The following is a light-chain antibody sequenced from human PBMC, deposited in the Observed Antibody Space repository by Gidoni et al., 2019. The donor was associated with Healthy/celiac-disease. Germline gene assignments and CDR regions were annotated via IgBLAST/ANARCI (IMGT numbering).Light chain of an antibody. J-gene: IGKJ4*01. CDR1: QSVLYSSNNKNY. V-gene: IGKV4-1*01. CDR2: WAA. Sequence: DIVMTQSPDSLAVSLGERATINCKSSQSVLYSSNNKNYLAWYQQKPGQPPKMLIYWAATRESGVPDRFSGSGYGKDFTLTISSLQAEDVAVYYCQQYYSNPLTFGGGTKVEIK. CDR3: QQYYSNPLT.